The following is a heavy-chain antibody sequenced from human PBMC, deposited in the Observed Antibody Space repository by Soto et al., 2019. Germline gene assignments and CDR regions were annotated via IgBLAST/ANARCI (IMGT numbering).Heavy chain of an antibody. CDR2: VSYTGSA. CDR1: GGSINYSY. Sequence: SETLSLTCTVSGGSINYSYWTWIRQPPGKGLEWIGYVSYTGSANYNASLKSRLTISVDTSKNQFSLKLSSVTAADTALYYCARVNYGDYYYGMDVWGQGTTVTVSS. CDR3: ARVNYGDYYYGMDV. J-gene: IGHJ6*02. D-gene: IGHD4-17*01. V-gene: IGHV4-59*01.